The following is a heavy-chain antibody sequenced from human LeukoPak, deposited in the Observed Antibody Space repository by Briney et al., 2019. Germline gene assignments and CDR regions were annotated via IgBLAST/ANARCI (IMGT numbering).Heavy chain of an antibody. CDR3: ARRLAYCGGDCYSFAFDI. J-gene: IGHJ3*02. V-gene: IGHV3-74*01. Sequence: GRSLRLSCAASGFTFSIYWMHWVRQAPGKGLVWVSRINSDGSSTSYADFVKGRFTIARDNAKNTLYLQMNSLRAEDTAVYYCARRLAYCGGDCYSFAFDIWGQGTMVTVSS. CDR2: INSDGSST. CDR1: GFTFSIYW. D-gene: IGHD2-21*02.